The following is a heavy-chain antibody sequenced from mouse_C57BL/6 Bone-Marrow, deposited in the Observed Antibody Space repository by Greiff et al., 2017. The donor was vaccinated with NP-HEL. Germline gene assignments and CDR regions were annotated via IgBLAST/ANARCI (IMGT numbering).Heavy chain of an antibody. V-gene: IGHV1-69*01. CDR3: ARDLYYYDMDY. J-gene: IGHJ4*01. CDR2: IDPSDSYT. CDR1: GYTFTSYW. Sequence: QVLLQQSGAELVMPGASVKLSCKASGYTFTSYWMHWVTQRPGQGLEWIGEIDPSDSYTNYNLKFKGKSTLTVDKSSSTAYMQLSSLTSEDSAVYYCARDLYYYDMDYWGQGTSVTVSS.